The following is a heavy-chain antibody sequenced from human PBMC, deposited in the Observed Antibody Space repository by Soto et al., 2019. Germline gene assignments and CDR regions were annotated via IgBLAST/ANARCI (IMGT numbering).Heavy chain of an antibody. CDR1: GDSVSSNSSG. D-gene: IGHD1-26*01. J-gene: IGHJ4*01. CDR2: TYYRSKWYY. CDR3: ARGEQYSGRIFDY. Sequence: SQTLSLTCAITGDSVSSNSSGWSWVRQSPSRGLEWLGRTYYRSKWYYEYAVSVRRRITINPDTSKNQYSLQLNSVTPEDTAVYFCARGEQYSGRIFDYWSQGTLVTVSS. V-gene: IGHV6-1*01.